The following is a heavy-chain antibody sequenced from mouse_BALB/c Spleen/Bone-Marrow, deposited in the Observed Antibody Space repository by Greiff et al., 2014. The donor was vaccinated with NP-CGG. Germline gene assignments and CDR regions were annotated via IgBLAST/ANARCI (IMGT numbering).Heavy chain of an antibody. CDR2: ISSGGSYT. V-gene: IGHV5-6*01. D-gene: IGHD2-14*01. Sequence: EVKLMESGGDLVKPGGSLKLSCAASGFTFSSYGMSWVRQTPDKRLEWVATISSGGSYTYYPDSVKGRFTISRDNAKNTLYLQMSSLKSEDTAMYYCARLRYEDWFAYWGQGTLVTVSA. CDR3: ARLRYEDWFAY. CDR1: GFTFSSYG. J-gene: IGHJ3*01.